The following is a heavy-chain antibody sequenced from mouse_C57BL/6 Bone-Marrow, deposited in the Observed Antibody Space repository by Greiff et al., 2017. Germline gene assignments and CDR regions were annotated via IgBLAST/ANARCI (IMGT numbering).Heavy chain of an antibody. CDR1: GYTFTDYY. V-gene: IGHV1-26*01. Sequence: EVQLQQSGPELVKPGASVKISCKASGYTFTDYYMNWVKQSPGKSLEWIGDINPNNGGTSYNQKFKGKATLTVDKSSSTAYMELRSLTSEDSAVYYCTRVFYGSTFNYWGQGTTLTVSS. CDR2: INPNNGGT. CDR3: TRVFYGSTFNY. D-gene: IGHD1-1*01. J-gene: IGHJ2*01.